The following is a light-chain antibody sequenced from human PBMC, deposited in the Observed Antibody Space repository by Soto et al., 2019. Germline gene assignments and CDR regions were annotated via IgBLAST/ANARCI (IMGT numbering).Light chain of an antibody. CDR1: SSDVGGYNY. J-gene: IGLJ1*01. CDR3: SSYTSGSTPYV. V-gene: IGLV2-14*01. Sequence: QSALTQPASVSGSPGQSITISCTGTSSDVGGYNYVSWYQQHPGKAPKLMIYEVSNRPSGVSNRFSGSKSGNTASLTISGRQAEDEADDYCSSYTSGSTPYVFGTGTKVTVL. CDR2: EVS.